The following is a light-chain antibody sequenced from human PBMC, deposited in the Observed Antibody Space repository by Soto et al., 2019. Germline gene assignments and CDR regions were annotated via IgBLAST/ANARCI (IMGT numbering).Light chain of an antibody. J-gene: IGKJ2*01. CDR2: WAS. Sequence: DIVMTQSPDSLAVSLGERATINCKSSQSVLLSSNNKNYLAWYQQKPGQPPKLPIYWASTRESGVPDRFSGSGSGTDFTLTISSLQAEDVAVYYCQQYYSTPPTFGQGTMLEIK. CDR3: QQYYSTPPT. CDR1: QSVLLSSNNKNY. V-gene: IGKV4-1*01.